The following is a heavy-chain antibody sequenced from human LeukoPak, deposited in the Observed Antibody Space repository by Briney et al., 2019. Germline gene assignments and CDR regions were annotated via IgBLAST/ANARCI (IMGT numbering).Heavy chain of an antibody. CDR3: ARRPSDSSGWYEDNWFDP. D-gene: IGHD6-19*01. J-gene: IGHJ5*02. V-gene: IGHV4-34*01. CDR2: INHSGST. CDR1: GGSFSGYY. Sequence: SETLSLTCAVYGGSFSGYYWSWIRQPPGKGLEWIGEINHSGSTNYNPSLMSRVTISVDTSKNQFSLKLSSVTAADTAVYYCARRPSDSSGWYEDNWFDPWGQGTLVTVSS.